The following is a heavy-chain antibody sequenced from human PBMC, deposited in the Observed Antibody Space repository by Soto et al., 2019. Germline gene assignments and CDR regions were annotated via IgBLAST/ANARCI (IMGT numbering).Heavy chain of an antibody. J-gene: IGHJ6*02. V-gene: IGHV4-4*02. CDR2: IYHSGST. CDR1: GGSISSSNW. D-gene: IGHD6-13*01. CDR3: AREHGSSWIVYVWHV. Sequence: SETLSLTCAVSGGSISSSNWWSWVRQPPGKGLEWIGEIYHSGSTNYNPSLKSRVTISVDKSKNQFSLKLSSVTAADTAVYYCAREHGSSWIVYVWHVWGQAPTVTVAS.